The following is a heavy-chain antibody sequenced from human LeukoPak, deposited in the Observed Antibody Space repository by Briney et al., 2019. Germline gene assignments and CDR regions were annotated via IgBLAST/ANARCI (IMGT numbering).Heavy chain of an antibody. Sequence: SETLSLTCAVYGGSFSGYYWSWIRQPPGKGLEWIGEINHSGSTNYNPSLKSRVTISVDTSKNQFSLKLSSVTAADTAVYYCARGRGRTPDDYWGQGTLVTVSS. CDR3: ARGRGRTPDDY. D-gene: IGHD1/OR15-1a*01. V-gene: IGHV4-34*01. J-gene: IGHJ4*02. CDR2: INHSGST. CDR1: GGSFSGYY.